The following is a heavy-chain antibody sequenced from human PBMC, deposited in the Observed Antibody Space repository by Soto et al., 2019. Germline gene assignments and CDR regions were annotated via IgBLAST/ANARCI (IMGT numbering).Heavy chain of an antibody. D-gene: IGHD6-13*01. CDR1: GYTFTSYY. V-gene: IGHV1-46*01. Sequence: QVQLVQSGAEVKKPGASVKVSCKASGYTFTSYYMHWVRQAPGQGLERMGIINPSGGSTSYAQKFQGRVTMTSDTSTTTVYMELSSLRSEDTAVSYCAIVSSWSGFDYWGQGTLVTVSS. CDR2: INPSGGST. J-gene: IGHJ4*02. CDR3: AIVSSWSGFDY.